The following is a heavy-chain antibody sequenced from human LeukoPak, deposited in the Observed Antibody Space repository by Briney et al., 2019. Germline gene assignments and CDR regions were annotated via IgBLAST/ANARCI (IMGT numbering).Heavy chain of an antibody. V-gene: IGHV4-34*01. D-gene: IGHD4-17*01. Sequence: SETLSLTCAVYGGSFSEHYWSWIRQPPGKALECIGEYNHRGRTNYKPSLKSRVTISADRSQNQFSLKLSSVTAADTAVYYCARGLGLRVMTTVTTFDYCGQGTLVTVSS. CDR2: YNHRGRT. CDR3: ARGLGLRVMTTVTTFDY. J-gene: IGHJ4*02. CDR1: GGSFSEHY.